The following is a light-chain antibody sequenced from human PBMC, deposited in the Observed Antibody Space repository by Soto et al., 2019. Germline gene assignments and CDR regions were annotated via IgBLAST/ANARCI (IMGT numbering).Light chain of an antibody. Sequence: AVPLTQSPSSLSASVGDRVTITCRASQGISSALAWYQQKPGKAPKLLIYDASSLESGVPSRFSGSGSGTDFTLTISSLQPEDFATYYCQQFNSFPFTFGPGTKVDIK. CDR3: QQFNSFPFT. V-gene: IGKV1-13*02. CDR2: DAS. J-gene: IGKJ3*01. CDR1: QGISSA.